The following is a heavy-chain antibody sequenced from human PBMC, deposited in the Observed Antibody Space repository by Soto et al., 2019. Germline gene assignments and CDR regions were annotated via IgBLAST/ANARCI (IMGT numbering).Heavy chain of an antibody. CDR2: IYTSGST. CDR3: ARGFRIAARPNYYYYGMDV. CDR1: GGSISSYY. J-gene: IGHJ6*02. V-gene: IGHV4-4*07. D-gene: IGHD6-6*01. Sequence: QVQLQESGPGLVKPSETLSLTCTVSGGSISSYYWSWIRQPAGKGLEWSGRIYTSGSTNYNPSLKSRVTIAVDTSKNQFSLKLSSVPAADTAVYYCARGFRIAARPNYYYYGMDVWGQGTTVTVSS.